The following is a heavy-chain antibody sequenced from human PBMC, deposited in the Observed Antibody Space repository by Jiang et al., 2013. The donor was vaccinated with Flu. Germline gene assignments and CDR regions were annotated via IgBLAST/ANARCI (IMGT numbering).Heavy chain of an antibody. J-gene: IGHJ6*02. Sequence: SGGGVVQPGRSLRLSCAASGFSFSGFGFQWVRQAPGKGLEWVALISYEGGTKLYGDSVKGRFSISRDNSKNTLYLQMNSLRVEDTAVYYCAKDRLSLYYYGMDVWGQGTTVTVS. D-gene: IGHD2-2*01. CDR2: ISYEGGTK. CDR1: GFSFSGFG. CDR3: AKDRLSLYYYGMDV. V-gene: IGHV3-30*18.